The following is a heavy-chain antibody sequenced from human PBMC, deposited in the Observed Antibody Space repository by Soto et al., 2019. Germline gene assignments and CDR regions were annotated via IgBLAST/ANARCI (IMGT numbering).Heavy chain of an antibody. V-gene: IGHV1-69*12. J-gene: IGHJ4*02. Sequence: QVQLVQSGAEVKKPGSSVKVSCKASGGTFSSYAISWVRQAPGQGLEWMGGIIPIFGTANYAPKFQGRVTLTADESTSTAYMQRSSLRSEDTAVYYCARDVQGYSSSWYFNYWGQGTLVTVSS. D-gene: IGHD6-13*01. CDR2: IIPIFGTA. CDR3: ARDVQGYSSSWYFNY. CDR1: GGTFSSYA.